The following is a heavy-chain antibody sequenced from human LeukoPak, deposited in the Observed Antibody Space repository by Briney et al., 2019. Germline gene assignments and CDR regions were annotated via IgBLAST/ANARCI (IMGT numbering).Heavy chain of an antibody. J-gene: IGHJ5*02. CDR2: ISYDGSNK. CDR3: AREGKVVVRPHWFDP. CDR1: GFTFSSYA. Sequence: GGSLRLSCAASGFTFSSYAMSWVRQAPGKGLEWVAVISYDGSNKYYADSVKGRFTISRDNSKNTLYLQMNSLGAEDTAVYYCAREGKVVVRPHWFDPWGQGTLVTVSS. V-gene: IGHV3-30*04. D-gene: IGHD2-15*01.